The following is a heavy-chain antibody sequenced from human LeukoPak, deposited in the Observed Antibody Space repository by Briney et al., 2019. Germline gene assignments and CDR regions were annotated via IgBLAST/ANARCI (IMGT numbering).Heavy chain of an antibody. CDR2: IYSSGST. CDR1: GGSITSYY. J-gene: IGHJ4*02. V-gene: IGHV4-59*08. CDR3: ARHYYDRSGSYSFDY. D-gene: IGHD3-22*01. Sequence: PSETLSLTCTVSGGSITSYYWSWIRQPPGKGLEWMGYIYSSGSTNYNPSLKSRVTISVDTSRNQFSLKPSSVTAADTAVYFCARHYYDRSGSYSFDYWGQGAPVTVSS.